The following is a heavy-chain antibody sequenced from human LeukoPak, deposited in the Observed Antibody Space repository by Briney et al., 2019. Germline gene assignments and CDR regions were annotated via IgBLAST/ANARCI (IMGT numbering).Heavy chain of an antibody. Sequence: PSQTLSLTCTVSGGSISSGSYYWSWIRQPAGKGLEWIGRIYTSGSTNYNPSLKSRVTISVDTSKNQLSLKLSSVTAADTAVYYCARDGRYCSGGTCFYYYGVDVWGQGTTVTVSS. CDR1: GGSISSGSYY. J-gene: IGHJ6*02. CDR3: ARDGRYCSGGTCFYYYGVDV. V-gene: IGHV4-61*02. CDR2: IYTSGST. D-gene: IGHD2-15*01.